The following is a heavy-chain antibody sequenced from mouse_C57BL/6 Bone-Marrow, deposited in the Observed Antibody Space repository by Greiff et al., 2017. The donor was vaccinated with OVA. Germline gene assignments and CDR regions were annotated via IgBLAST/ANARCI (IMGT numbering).Heavy chain of an antibody. CDR2: IYWDDDK. J-gene: IGHJ2*01. V-gene: IGHV8-12*01. Sequence: VKLVESGPGILQSSQTLSLTCSFSGFSLSTSGMGVSWIRQPSGKGLEWLAHIYWDDDKRYNPSLKSRITISKYTSRNQVFLKITSVDTAYTATYYCARRSIYDGYSYYFDYWGQGTTLTVSS. D-gene: IGHD2-3*01. CDR3: ARRSIYDGYSYYFDY. CDR1: GFSLSTSGMG.